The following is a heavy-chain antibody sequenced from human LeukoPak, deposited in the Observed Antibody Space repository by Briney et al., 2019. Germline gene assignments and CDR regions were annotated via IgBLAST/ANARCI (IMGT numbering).Heavy chain of an antibody. J-gene: IGHJ4*02. CDR1: GYTFTSYG. CDR2: ISAYNGNT. D-gene: IGHD2-2*01. CDR3: ASAVPAAIVSRLDY. V-gene: IGHV1-18*01. Sequence: ASVKVSCKASGYTFTSYGISWVRQAPGQGLEWMGWISAYNGNTNYAQKLQGRVTMTTDTSTSTAYMELRSLRSDDTAVYYCASAVPAAIVSRLDYWGQGTLVTVSS.